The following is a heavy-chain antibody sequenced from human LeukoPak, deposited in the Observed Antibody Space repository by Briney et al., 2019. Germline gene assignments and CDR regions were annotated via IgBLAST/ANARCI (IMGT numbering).Heavy chain of an antibody. CDR3: VRDGITIFGVVKDWFDP. Sequence: GGSLRLSCGASGFTFSSYWMSWVRQAPGKGLEWVANIKEDGREKYYVDSVKGRFTISRDNTKNSLYLQMNSLSAEDTAVYYCVRDGITIFGVVKDWFDPWGQGTLVTVSS. D-gene: IGHD3-3*01. CDR2: IKEDGREK. J-gene: IGHJ5*02. V-gene: IGHV3-7*01. CDR1: GFTFSSYW.